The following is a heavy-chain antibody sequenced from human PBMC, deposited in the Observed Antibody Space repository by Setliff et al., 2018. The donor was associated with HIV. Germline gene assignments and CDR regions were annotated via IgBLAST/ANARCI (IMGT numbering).Heavy chain of an antibody. V-gene: IGHV4-34*01. CDR3: AREWSYGAFDTFDV. CDR2: INHSGRT. D-gene: IGHD5-18*01. CDR1: GWSFSAYY. Sequence: AETLSLTCAVYGWSFSAYYWSWIRQPPGKGLDWIGEINHSGRTKYNPSLKTRVTIMVDTSKNQFSLTLGSVTAADTAVYYCAREWSYGAFDTFDVWGQGTMVTVSS. J-gene: IGHJ3*01.